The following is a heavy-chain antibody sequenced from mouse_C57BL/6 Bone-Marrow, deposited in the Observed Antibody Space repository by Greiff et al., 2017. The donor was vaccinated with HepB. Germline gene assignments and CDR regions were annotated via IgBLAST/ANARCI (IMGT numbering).Heavy chain of an antibody. J-gene: IGHJ3*01. Sequence: VQLQQSGAELVRPGASVKLSCTASGFNIKDYYMHWVKQRPEQGLEWIGRIDPEDGDTEYAPKFQGKATMTADTSSNTAYLQLSSLTSEDTAVYYCTTDLYYGSSYSWFADWGQGTLVTVSA. D-gene: IGHD1-1*01. CDR3: TTDLYYGSSYSWFAD. CDR1: GFNIKDYY. CDR2: IDPEDGDT. V-gene: IGHV14-1*01.